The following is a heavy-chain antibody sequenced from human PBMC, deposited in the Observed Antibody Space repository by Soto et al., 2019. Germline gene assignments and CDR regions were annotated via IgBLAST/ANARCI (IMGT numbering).Heavy chain of an antibody. J-gene: IGHJ4*02. CDR2: IIPIFGTA. CDR1: GGTFSSYA. D-gene: IGHD3-22*01. CDR3: AATYYYDSSGYYDLLFDY. Sequence: GASVKVSCKASGGTFSSYAISWVRQAPGQGLEWMGGIIPIFGTANYAQKFQGRVTITADESTSTAYMELSSLRSEDTAVYYCAATYYYDSSGYYDLLFDYWGQGTLVTVS. V-gene: IGHV1-69*13.